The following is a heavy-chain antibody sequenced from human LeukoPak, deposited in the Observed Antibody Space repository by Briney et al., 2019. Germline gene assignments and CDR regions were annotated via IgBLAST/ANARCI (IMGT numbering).Heavy chain of an antibody. J-gene: IGHJ6*02. CDR3: ARATIRPEYYDILTGSHGMDV. CDR1: GGSISSSS. D-gene: IGHD3-9*01. Sequence: QPSETLSLTCTVSGGSISSSSYYWGWIRQPPGKGLEWVAVISYDGSNKYYADSVKGRFTISRDNSKNTLYLQMNSLRAEDTAVYYCARATIRPEYYDILTGSHGMDVWGQGTTVTVSS. CDR2: ISYDGSNK. V-gene: IGHV3-30-3*01.